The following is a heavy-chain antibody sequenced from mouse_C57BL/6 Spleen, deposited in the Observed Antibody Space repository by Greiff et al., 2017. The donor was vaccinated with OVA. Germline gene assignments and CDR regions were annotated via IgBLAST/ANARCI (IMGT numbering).Heavy chain of an antibody. Sequence: EVKLVESGGGLVQPGGSLSLSCAASGFTFTDYYMSWVRQPPGKALEWLGFIRNKANGYTTEYSASVKGRFTISRDNSQSILYLQMNALRAEDSATYYCASLVSWYFDVWGTGTTVTVSS. V-gene: IGHV7-3*01. D-gene: IGHD2-10*02. CDR3: ASLVSWYFDV. J-gene: IGHJ1*03. CDR1: GFTFTDYY. CDR2: IRNKANGYTT.